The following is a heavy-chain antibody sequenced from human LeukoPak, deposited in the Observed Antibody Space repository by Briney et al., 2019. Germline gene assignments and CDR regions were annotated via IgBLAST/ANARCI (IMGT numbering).Heavy chain of an antibody. CDR1: GGSISSYY. CDR3: AKRGTITIFGVAVNYYMDV. J-gene: IGHJ6*03. CDR2: IYYSGST. D-gene: IGHD3-3*01. Sequence: KPSETLSLTCTVSGGSISSYYWSWIRQPPGKGLEWIGYIYYSGSTNYNPSLKSRVTISVDTSKNQFSLKLSSVTAADTAVYYCAKRGTITIFGVAVNYYMDVWGKGTTVTVSS. V-gene: IGHV4-59*12.